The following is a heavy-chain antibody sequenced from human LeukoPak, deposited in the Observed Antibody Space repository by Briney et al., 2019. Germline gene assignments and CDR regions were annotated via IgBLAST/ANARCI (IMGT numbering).Heavy chain of an antibody. J-gene: IGHJ4*02. D-gene: IGHD5-18*01. CDR1: GFTFSSYW. CDR3: ARDGGDTAMVSDY. CDR2: IKQDGSEK. Sequence: GGSLRLSCAVSGFTFSSYWMSWVRQASGKGLEWVANIKQDGSEKYYVDSVKGRFTISRDNANNSLYLQMNSLRAEDTAVYYCARDGGDTAMVSDYWGQGTLVTVSS. V-gene: IGHV3-7*03.